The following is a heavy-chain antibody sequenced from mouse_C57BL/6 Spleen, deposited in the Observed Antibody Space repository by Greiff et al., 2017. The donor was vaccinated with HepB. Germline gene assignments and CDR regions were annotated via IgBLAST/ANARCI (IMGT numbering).Heavy chain of an antibody. Sequence: VKLQESGAELVRPGASVTLSCKASGYTFTDYEMHWVKQTPVHGLEWIGAIDPETGGTAYNQKFKGKAILTADKSSSTAYMELRSLTSEDSAVYYCTRLEGYWGQGTTLTVSS. CDR3: TRLEGY. CDR2: IDPETGGT. V-gene: IGHV1-15*01. CDR1: GYTFTDYE. J-gene: IGHJ2*01.